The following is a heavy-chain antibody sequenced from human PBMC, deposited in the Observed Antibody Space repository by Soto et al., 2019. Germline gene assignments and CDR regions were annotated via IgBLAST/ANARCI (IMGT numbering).Heavy chain of an antibody. J-gene: IGHJ4*01. CDR2: INTDGSVA. V-gene: IGHV3-74*03. CDR1: GLTFRSYW. Sequence: GGSLRLSCAASGLTFRSYWMHWVRQAPGKGLVWVSRINTDGSVAMYVDSVKGRFTISRDNAKNTLYLQMSSLRAEDTAVYYCAKRKYCPSTTCFDYWGQGTLVTVSS. CDR3: AKRKYCPSTTCFDY. D-gene: IGHD2-2*01.